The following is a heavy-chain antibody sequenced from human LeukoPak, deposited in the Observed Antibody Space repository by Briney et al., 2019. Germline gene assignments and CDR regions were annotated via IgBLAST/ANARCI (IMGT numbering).Heavy chain of an antibody. D-gene: IGHD6-19*01. V-gene: IGHV3-23*01. CDR1: GFSFSSSA. J-gene: IGHJ2*01. CDR2: ISSNGGSA. Sequence: GGSLRLSCAASGFSFSSSAMGWVRQAPGKGLEGVSSISSNGGSAYYAESVKGRFTISRDNAKNSLYLQMNSLRAEDTAVYYCARPYSSDWFGGFDLWGRGTLVTVSS. CDR3: ARPYSSDWFGGFDL.